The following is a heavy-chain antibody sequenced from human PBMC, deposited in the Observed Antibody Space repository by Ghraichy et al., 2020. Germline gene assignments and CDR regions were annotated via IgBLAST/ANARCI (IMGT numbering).Heavy chain of an antibody. CDR1: GFPFSSYA. Sequence: LSLTCAASGFPFSSYAMSWVRQTPGKGLEWVSSISFSGANTYYAVSVKGRFTISRDNSKNTLYLQMNSLRADDTAVYYCAKAWGYCSAATCPSYNGFDPWGQGTLVTVSS. V-gene: IGHV3-23*01. CDR3: AKAWGYCSAATCPSYNGFDP. J-gene: IGHJ5*02. D-gene: IGHD2-15*01. CDR2: ISFSGANT.